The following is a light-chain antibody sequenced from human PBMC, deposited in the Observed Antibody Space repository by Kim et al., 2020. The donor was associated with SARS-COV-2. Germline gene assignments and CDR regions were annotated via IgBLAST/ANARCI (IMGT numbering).Light chain of an antibody. V-gene: IGLV3-1*01. Sequence: VSPGQTASITCSGDKLGDKYACWYQQKPGQSPVLVIYQDSKRPSGIPERFSGSNSGNTATLTISGTQAMDEADYYCQAWESSTAVFGGGTQLTVL. CDR1: KLGDKY. CDR3: QAWESSTAV. CDR2: QDS. J-gene: IGLJ3*02.